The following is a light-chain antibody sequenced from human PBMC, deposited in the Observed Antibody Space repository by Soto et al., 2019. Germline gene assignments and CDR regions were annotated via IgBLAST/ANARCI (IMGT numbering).Light chain of an antibody. V-gene: IGKV1-39*01. Sequence: DIQMTQSPSSLSASVGDRVTISCRASQNIRTNLNWYQQKVGKAPRLLIYAATTLQSGVPSRFTGSGSGTEFTLTISRLQPEDFATYYCQQSHNTPLTFGGGTKVEIK. CDR3: QQSHNTPLT. CDR1: QNIRTN. CDR2: AAT. J-gene: IGKJ4*01.